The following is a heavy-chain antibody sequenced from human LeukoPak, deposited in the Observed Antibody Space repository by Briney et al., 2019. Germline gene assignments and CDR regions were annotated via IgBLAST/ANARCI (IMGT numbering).Heavy chain of an antibody. Sequence: ASVKVSCKASGYTFTSYGISWVRQAPGQGLEWMGWISAYNGNTNYAQRLQGRVTMTTDTSTSTAYMELRSLRSDDTAVYYCARDRAGVGEINYYDSSSYPQNFDYWGQGTLVTVSS. J-gene: IGHJ4*02. CDR1: GYTFTSYG. CDR3: ARDRAGVGEINYYDSSSYPQNFDY. V-gene: IGHV1-18*01. D-gene: IGHD3-22*01. CDR2: ISAYNGNT.